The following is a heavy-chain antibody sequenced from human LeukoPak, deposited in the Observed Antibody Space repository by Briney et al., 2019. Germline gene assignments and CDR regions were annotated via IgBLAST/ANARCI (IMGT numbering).Heavy chain of an antibody. CDR1: GYSFTTNW. Sequence: GESLKISCRASGYSFTTNWIAWVRQMPGKGLGWMGIIYPADSDTRYSPSFKGQVTISADKSISTAYLQWSSLQASDIAIYYCARRVPTEGPDAWGQGTTVTVSS. CDR2: IYPADSDT. J-gene: IGHJ6*02. D-gene: IGHD5-12*01. CDR3: ARRVPTEGPDA. V-gene: IGHV5-51*01.